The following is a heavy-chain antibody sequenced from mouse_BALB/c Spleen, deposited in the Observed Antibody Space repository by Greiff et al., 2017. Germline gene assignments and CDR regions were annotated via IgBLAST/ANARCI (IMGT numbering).Heavy chain of an antibody. Sequence: EVQLKESGTVLARPGASVKMSCKASGYTFTSYWMHWVKQRPGQGLEWIGAIYPGNSDTSYNQKFKGKAKLTAVTSTSTAYMELSSLTNEDSAVYYCTRGKLGREGYYAMDYWGQGTSVTVSS. CDR3: TRGKLGREGYYAMDY. CDR2: IYPGNSDT. V-gene: IGHV1-5*01. D-gene: IGHD4-1*01. J-gene: IGHJ4*01. CDR1: GYTFTSYW.